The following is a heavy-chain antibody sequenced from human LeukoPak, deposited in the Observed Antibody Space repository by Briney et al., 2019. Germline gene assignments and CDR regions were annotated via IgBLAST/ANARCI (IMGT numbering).Heavy chain of an antibody. CDR1: GFTFSNFW. CDR2: IKQDGFEK. J-gene: IGHJ5*02. Sequence: GGSLRLSCAASGFTFSNFWMSWVRQAPGKGLKWVANIKQDGFEKYYVDSVRGRFTISRDNAKNSLSLQMNSLRAEDTAVYYCARDGCTSTTCSTLGGFSSWGQGTLVTVSS. D-gene: IGHD2-2*01. V-gene: IGHV3-7*01. CDR3: ARDGCTSTTCSTLGGFSS.